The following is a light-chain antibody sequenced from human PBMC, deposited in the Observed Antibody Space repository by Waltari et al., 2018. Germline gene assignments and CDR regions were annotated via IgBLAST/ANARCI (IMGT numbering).Light chain of an antibody. V-gene: IGLV2-14*03. Sequence: QSALTQPASVSGSPGQSITISCTGSSSAVGGDDSVSWYEDHPGQAPKVIIYDVNKRPSGVSDRFSGSKSGNTASLTISGLQAEDEATFYCSSQSTNNGVIFGGGTKVTVL. CDR2: DVN. J-gene: IGLJ2*01. CDR1: SSAVGGDDS. CDR3: SSQSTNNGVI.